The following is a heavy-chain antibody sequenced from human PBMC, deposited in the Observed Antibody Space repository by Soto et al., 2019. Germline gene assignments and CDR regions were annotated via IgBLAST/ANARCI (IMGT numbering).Heavy chain of an antibody. Sequence: VASVKVSCKASGYTFTSYGISWVRQAPGQGLEWMGWISAYNGNTNYAQKLQGRVTMTTDTSTSTAYMELRSLRSDDTAVYYCTTPPYYDYIWGSYRIFDYWGQGTLVTVSS. J-gene: IGHJ4*02. V-gene: IGHV1-18*01. CDR2: ISAYNGNT. D-gene: IGHD3-16*02. CDR3: TTPPYYDYIWGSYRIFDY. CDR1: GYTFTSYG.